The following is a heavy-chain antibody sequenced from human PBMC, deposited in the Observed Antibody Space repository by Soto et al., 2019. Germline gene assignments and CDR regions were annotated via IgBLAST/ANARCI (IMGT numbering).Heavy chain of an antibody. Sequence: GGSLRLSCAASGFTFSSYAMHWVRQAPGKGLEWVAVISYDGSNKYYADSVKGRFTISRDNSKNTLYLQMNSLRAEDTAVYYCARDGGRYCSGGSCYSYYYYGMDVWGQGTTVTVSS. D-gene: IGHD2-15*01. V-gene: IGHV3-30-3*01. CDR3: ARDGGRYCSGGSCYSYYYYGMDV. CDR2: ISYDGSNK. CDR1: GFTFSSYA. J-gene: IGHJ6*02.